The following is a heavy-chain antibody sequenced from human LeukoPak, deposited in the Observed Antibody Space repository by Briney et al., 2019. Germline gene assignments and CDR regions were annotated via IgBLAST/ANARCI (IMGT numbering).Heavy chain of an antibody. V-gene: IGHV1-2*02. CDR3: VRVVRRAAAHAGNWFDP. CDR1: GYTFTDYY. D-gene: IGHD6-13*01. CDR2: INPNTGGT. Sequence: GASVKVSCKASGYTFTDYYMHWVRQAPGQGLEWMGWINPNTGGTDYIQKFQGRVTMTRDTSISTAYMELNSLRSDDTAVYYCVRVVRRAAAHAGNWFDPWGQGTLVTVSS. J-gene: IGHJ5*02.